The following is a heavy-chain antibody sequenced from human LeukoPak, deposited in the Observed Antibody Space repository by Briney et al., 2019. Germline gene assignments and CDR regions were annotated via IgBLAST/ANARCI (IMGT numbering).Heavy chain of an antibody. V-gene: IGHV3-73*01. D-gene: IGHD1-14*01. CDR1: GFTFSASA. J-gene: IGHJ6*02. CDR3: TRFNQEPYGMDV. CDR2: RSKANSYAT. Sequence: GSLRLSCAASGFTFSASALHWVRQASGKGLEWVGRRSKANSYATAYAASVEGRFTISRDDSKNTAYLEMNSLKTEDTAVYYCTRFNQEPYGMDVWGQGTTVTVSS.